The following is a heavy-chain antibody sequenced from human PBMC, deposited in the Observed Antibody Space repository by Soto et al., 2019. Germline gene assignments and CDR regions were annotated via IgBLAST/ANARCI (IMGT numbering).Heavy chain of an antibody. CDR2: INPSGGST. D-gene: IGHD6-13*01. V-gene: IGHV1-46*01. J-gene: IGHJ6*02. CDR3: AREQLVYYYYYGMDV. CDR1: GYTFTSYY. Sequence: QVQLVQSGAEVKKPGASVKVSCKASGYTFTSYYMHWVRQAPGQGLEWMGIINPSGGSTSYAQKFQGIVTMTRDTSTSTVYMELSSLRSEDTAVYYCAREQLVYYYYYGMDVWGQGTTVTVSS.